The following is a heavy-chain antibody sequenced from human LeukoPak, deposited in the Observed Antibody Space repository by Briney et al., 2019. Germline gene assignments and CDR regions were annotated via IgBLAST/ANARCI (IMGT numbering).Heavy chain of an antibody. D-gene: IGHD5-24*01. CDR2: IYYSGST. Sequence: SETLSLTCTVSGGSISSGDYYWSWIRQPPGKGLEWIGYIYYSGSTNYNPSLKSRVTISVDTSKNQFSLKLSSVTAADTAVYYCASMEMATITYAFDIWGQGTMVTVSS. CDR3: ASMEMATITYAFDI. V-gene: IGHV4-61*08. CDR1: GGSISSGDYY. J-gene: IGHJ3*02.